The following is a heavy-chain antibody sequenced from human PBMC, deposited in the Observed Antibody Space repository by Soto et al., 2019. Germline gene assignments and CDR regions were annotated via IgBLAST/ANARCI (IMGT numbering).Heavy chain of an antibody. D-gene: IGHD7-27*01. V-gene: IGHV3-48*01. CDR2: ISSDGSDI. CDR1: GFTFSRFA. Sequence: GGSLRLSCTASGFTFSRFAMSWVRQAPGKGLEWVSYISSDGSDIWYADSVKGRFTISRDNARNSLYLQMNSLRAEDTAVYYCARDLSWGSNWYYYMDVWGKGTTVTVSS. J-gene: IGHJ6*03. CDR3: ARDLSWGSNWYYYMDV.